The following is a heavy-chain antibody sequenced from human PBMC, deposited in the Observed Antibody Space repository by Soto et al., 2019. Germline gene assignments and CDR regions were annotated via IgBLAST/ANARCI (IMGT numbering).Heavy chain of an antibody. CDR1: GFTFSTYS. Sequence: GGSLRLSCVGSGFTFSTYSINWVRQAPGKGLEWVSSISSRSDIYYADSVKGRVTISRDNAKNSVSLQMNSLRAEDTAVYYCAREYTAWPLAYGLDVWGQGTTVTVSS. V-gene: IGHV3-21*01. CDR2: ISSRSDI. J-gene: IGHJ6*02. D-gene: IGHD2-2*02. CDR3: AREYTAWPLAYGLDV.